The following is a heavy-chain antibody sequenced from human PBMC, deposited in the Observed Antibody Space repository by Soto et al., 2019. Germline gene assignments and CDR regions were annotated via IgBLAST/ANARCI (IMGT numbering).Heavy chain of an antibody. CDR1: GGTFSSYA. J-gene: IGHJ4*02. CDR3: ARDLRSSGWYSLLDY. V-gene: IGHV1-69*13. Sequence: SVKVSCKASGGTFSSYAISWVRQAPGQGLEWMGGIVPIFGTANYAQKFQGRVTITADESTSTAYMELSSLRSEDTAVYYCARDLRSSGWYSLLDYWGQGTLVTVSS. D-gene: IGHD6-19*01. CDR2: IVPIFGTA.